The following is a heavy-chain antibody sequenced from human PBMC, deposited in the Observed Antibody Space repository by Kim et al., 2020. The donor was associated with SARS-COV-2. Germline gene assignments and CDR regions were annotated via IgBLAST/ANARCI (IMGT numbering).Heavy chain of an antibody. D-gene: IGHD6-19*01. CDR2: ISNTDSIK. CDR3: AAAVASDF. Sequence: GGSLRLSCAASGLTFSDYSMNWVRQAPGKGLEWVSYISNTDSIKYYTDSVEGRFTISRDNAKNSLYLRMDSLRDEDTAVYYCAAAVASDFWGQGTLVTVS. V-gene: IGHV3-48*02. J-gene: IGHJ4*02. CDR1: GLTFSDYS.